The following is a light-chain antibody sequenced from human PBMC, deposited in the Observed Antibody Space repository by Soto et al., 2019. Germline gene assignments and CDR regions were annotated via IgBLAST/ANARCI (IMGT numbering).Light chain of an antibody. CDR3: QQYNNWLFT. J-gene: IGKJ3*01. CDR1: QSVSSN. V-gene: IGKV3-15*01. Sequence: EIVMTQSPATLSVSPGERATLSCRASQSVSSNLAWYQQKPGQAPRLLIYDASARATGIPARFSGSGSGTEFPLTISSLQSEDFAVYYCQQYNNWLFTFGPGTKVDIK. CDR2: DAS.